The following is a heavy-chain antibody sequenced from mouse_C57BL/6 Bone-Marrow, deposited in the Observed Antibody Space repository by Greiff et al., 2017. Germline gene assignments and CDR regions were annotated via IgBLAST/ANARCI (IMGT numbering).Heavy chain of an antibody. CDR3: ARERIYYDYDGCAY. J-gene: IGHJ3*01. D-gene: IGHD2-4*01. V-gene: IGHV1-19*01. CDR2: INPYNGGT. CDR1: GCTFTDYY. Sequence: VQLQQSGPVLVKPGASVKMSCKASGCTFTDYYMNWVKQSHGKSLEWIGVINPYNGGTSYNQKFKGKATLTVDKSSSTAYMELNSLTSEDSAVYYCARERIYYDYDGCAYWGQGTLVTVSA.